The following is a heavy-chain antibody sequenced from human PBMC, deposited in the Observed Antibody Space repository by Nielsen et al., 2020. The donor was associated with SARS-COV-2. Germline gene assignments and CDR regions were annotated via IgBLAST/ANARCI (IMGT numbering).Heavy chain of an antibody. D-gene: IGHD3-9*01. CDR3: ARVGRGYDILTGYQDYYYYYMDV. Sequence: WIRQPPGKGLEWIGYIYYSGSTNYNPSLKSRVTISVDTSKNQFSLKLSSVTAADTAVYYCARVGRGYDILTGYQDYYYYYMDVWGKGTTVTVSS. CDR2: IYYSGST. V-gene: IGHV4-59*01. J-gene: IGHJ6*03.